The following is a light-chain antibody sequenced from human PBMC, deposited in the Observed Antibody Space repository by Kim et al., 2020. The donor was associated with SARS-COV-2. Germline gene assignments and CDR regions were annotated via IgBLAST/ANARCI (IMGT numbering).Light chain of an antibody. Sequence: EIVMTQSPATLSVSPGERATLSCRASQSVSSSLAWYQQKPGQAPRLLIYGASTRDTGIPARFSGSGSGTEFTLTIGSLQSEDFAVYYCQQYKNWPAITFGQGTRLEIK. V-gene: IGKV3-15*01. CDR1: QSVSSS. CDR3: QQYKNWPAIT. J-gene: IGKJ5*01. CDR2: GAS.